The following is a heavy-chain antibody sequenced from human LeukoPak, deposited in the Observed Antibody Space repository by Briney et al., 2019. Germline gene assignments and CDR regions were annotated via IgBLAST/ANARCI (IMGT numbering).Heavy chain of an antibody. CDR1: GVTFSGYG. J-gene: IGHJ4*02. CDR3: AKVQLERRELLPNFDS. Sequence: GGSLRLSCAASGVTFSGYGMHWGRQAPGKGLEWVAVMSYNGQITYYADSVKGRFTISRDNSQNMLYLQMNSLRVDDTSVYYCAKVQLERRELLPNFDSWGQGTLVTVSS. CDR2: MSYNGQIT. D-gene: IGHD1-1*01. V-gene: IGHV3-30*18.